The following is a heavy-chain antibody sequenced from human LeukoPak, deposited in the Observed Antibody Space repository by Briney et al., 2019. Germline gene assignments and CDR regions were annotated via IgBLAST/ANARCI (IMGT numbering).Heavy chain of an antibody. V-gene: IGHV4-39*01. D-gene: IGHD4/OR15-4a*01. J-gene: IGHJ2*01. CDR3: ARIGHGANSHLKWYFDL. CDR1: GVSISTSIYY. Sequence: PSETLSLTCNVSGVSISTSIYYWGWIRQPPGRGLEWIGSIFYSGNAYYNPSFKSRLAIPLDTSKNQFSLELTSVTAADTAVYYCARIGHGANSHLKWYFDLWGRGTLVTVSS. CDR2: IFYSGNA.